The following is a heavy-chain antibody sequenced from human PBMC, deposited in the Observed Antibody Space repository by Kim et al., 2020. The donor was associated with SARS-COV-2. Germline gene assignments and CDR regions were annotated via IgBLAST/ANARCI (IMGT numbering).Heavy chain of an antibody. Sequence: KGRFTISRDNAKNTLYLQMNSLRAEDTAVYYCAGDIVVVPAATRGAFDIWGQGTMVTVSS. D-gene: IGHD2-2*01. CDR3: AGDIVVVPAATRGAFDI. V-gene: IGHV3-74*01. J-gene: IGHJ3*02.